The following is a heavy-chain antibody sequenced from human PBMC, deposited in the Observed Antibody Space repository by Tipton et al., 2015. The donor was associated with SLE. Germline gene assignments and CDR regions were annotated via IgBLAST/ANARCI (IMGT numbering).Heavy chain of an antibody. CDR3: ARRRYCSDGRCRYFDL. D-gene: IGHD2-15*01. CDR2: INHSGST. CDR1: GGSFSGYY. V-gene: IGHV4-34*01. Sequence: TLSLTCAVYGGSFSGYYWSWIRQPPGKGLEWIGEINHSGSTNYNPSLKSRVTISVDTSKNQFSLKLTSVAAADTAVNFCARRRYCSDGRCRYFDLWGRGTLVTVSS. J-gene: IGHJ2*01.